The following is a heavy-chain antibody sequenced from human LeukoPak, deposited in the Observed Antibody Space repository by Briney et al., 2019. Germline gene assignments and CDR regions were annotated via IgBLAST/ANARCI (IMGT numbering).Heavy chain of an antibody. J-gene: IGHJ4*02. Sequence: GRSLRLSCAASGLTFSAYAIHWVRQAPGKGLKWVAVISSDGRDKHHADSVKGRFTISRDNSKNTLYLQTNSLRAEDTAVYYCARDLRRIAAYYFDYWGQGTLVTVSS. CDR1: GLTFSAYA. V-gene: IGHV3-30*03. CDR3: ARDLRRIAAYYFDY. D-gene: IGHD6-25*01. CDR2: ISSDGRDK.